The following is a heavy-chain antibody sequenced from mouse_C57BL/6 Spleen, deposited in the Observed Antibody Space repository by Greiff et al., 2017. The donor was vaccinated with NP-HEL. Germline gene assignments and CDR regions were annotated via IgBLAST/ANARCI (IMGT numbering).Heavy chain of an antibody. D-gene: IGHD2-1*01. Sequence: QVHVKQSGAELVRPGTSVKMSCKASGYTFTNYWIGWAKQRPGHGLEWIGDIYPGGGYTNYNEKFKGKATLTADKSSSTAYMQFSSLTSEDSAIYYCARNYGNYYAMDYWGQGTSVTVSS. CDR1: GYTFTNYW. CDR3: ARNYGNYYAMDY. V-gene: IGHV1-63*01. J-gene: IGHJ4*01. CDR2: IYPGGGYT.